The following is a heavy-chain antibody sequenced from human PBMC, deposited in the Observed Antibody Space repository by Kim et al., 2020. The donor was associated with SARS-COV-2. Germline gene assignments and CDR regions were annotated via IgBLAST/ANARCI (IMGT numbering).Heavy chain of an antibody. CDR3: ARRLSNTSGWGSHYCDL. V-gene: IGHV4-34*01. CDR2: INHSGRT. Sequence: SETLSLTCAVYGGSFSGYYWSWIRHPPGKGLEWIGEINHSGRTNYNPSLKSRVTISVDTSKNQFSLKLTSVTAADTAVYYCARRLSNTSGWGSHYCDLWGQGPLVTVSS. CDR1: GGSFSGYY. D-gene: IGHD3-10*01. J-gene: IGHJ4*02.